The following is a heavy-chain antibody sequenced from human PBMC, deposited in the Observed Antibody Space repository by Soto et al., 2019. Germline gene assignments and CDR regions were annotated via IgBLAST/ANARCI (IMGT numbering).Heavy chain of an antibody. J-gene: IGHJ4*02. Sequence: GGSLRLCCAASGFTFSGYWMHWVRQAPGKGLVWVSRINSDGSSTSYADSVKGRFTISRDNAKNTLYLQMNSLRAEDTAVYYCARVGVAGPIDYWGQGTLVTVSS. V-gene: IGHV3-74*01. CDR1: GFTFSGYW. CDR2: INSDGSST. D-gene: IGHD6-19*01. CDR3: ARVGVAGPIDY.